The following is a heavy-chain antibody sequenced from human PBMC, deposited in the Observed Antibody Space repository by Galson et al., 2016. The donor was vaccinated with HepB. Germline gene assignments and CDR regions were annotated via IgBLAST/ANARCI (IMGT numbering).Heavy chain of an antibody. CDR2: IYHSGTT. J-gene: IGHJ4*02. CDR3: AMDYGGNSAFDC. D-gene: IGHD4-23*01. Sequence: ETLSLTCAVSGGSISSRNWWNWVRQAPGKGLEWIGEIYHSGTTNYNPSLKSPVTISVDQSKNQFSLKLSSVTAADTAVYYCAMDYGGNSAFDCWGQGTLVTVSS. V-gene: IGHV4-4*02. CDR1: GGSISSRNW.